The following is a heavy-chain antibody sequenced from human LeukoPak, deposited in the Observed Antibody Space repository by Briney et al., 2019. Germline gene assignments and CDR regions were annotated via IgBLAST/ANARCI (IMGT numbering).Heavy chain of an antibody. Sequence: SVKVSCKASGGTFSSYAISWVRQAPGQGLEWMGGIIPIFGTANYAQKFQGRVTITADESTSTAYMELSSLRSEDTAVYYCARGRVVDYYDSSGYSDWGQGTLVTVSS. CDR1: GGTFSSYA. J-gene: IGHJ4*02. CDR2: IIPIFGTA. D-gene: IGHD3-22*01. CDR3: ARGRVVDYYDSSGYSD. V-gene: IGHV1-69*13.